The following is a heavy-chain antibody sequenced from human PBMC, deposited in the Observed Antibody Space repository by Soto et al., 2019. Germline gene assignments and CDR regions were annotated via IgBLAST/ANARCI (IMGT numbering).Heavy chain of an antibody. CDR1: GGSISSGGYY. V-gene: IGHV4-31*03. Sequence: QVQLQESGPGLVKPSQTLSLTCTVSGGSISSGGYYWSWIRQHPGKGLEWIGYIYYSGSTYYNPSIKSRVTISVDKSTNQFSLKLSAVTAADTAVYYCARGEDSMDIAAAGVDYWGQGTLVTVSS. D-gene: IGHD6-13*01. J-gene: IGHJ4*02. CDR2: IYYSGST. CDR3: ARGEDSMDIAAAGVDY.